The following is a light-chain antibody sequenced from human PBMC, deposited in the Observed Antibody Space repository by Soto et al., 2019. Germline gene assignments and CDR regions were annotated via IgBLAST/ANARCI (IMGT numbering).Light chain of an antibody. V-gene: IGLV2-14*02. J-gene: IGLJ2*01. CDR3: SSYISSTTLVS. CDR2: EVT. CDR1: SSDVGSNNL. Sequence: QSALTQPASVSGFPGQSITISCTGTSSDVGSNNLVSWYQQHPGKAPKLLIFEVTNRPSGVSNRFSGSKSGNTASLTISGLQAEDEADYYCSSYISSTTLVSFGGGTKVTVL.